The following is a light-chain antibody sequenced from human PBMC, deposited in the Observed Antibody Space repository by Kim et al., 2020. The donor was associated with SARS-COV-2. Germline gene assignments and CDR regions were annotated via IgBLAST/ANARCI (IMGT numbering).Light chain of an antibody. CDR1: NIGGKE. CDR2: RDS. V-gene: IGLV3-9*01. Sequence: VALGTTARITCGGNNIGGKEVRWHRQKPGQAPVLVIYRDSNRPAGIPQRFSGSNSGNTATLTISRAQAGDEADYYCQVWDSSTWVFGGGTQLTVL. CDR3: QVWDSSTWV. J-gene: IGLJ3*02.